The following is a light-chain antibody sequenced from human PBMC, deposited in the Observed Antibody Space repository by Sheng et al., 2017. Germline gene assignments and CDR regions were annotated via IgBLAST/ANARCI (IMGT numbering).Light chain of an antibody. CDR2: GAS. V-gene: IGKV3-11*01. Sequence: EFVLTQSPATLSLSPGERATLSCRASQSVSSYLAWYQQKPGQAPRFLIYGASIRATGIPARFSGSGSGTDFTLTISSLEPEDFAVYYCQQRSNWPWTFGQGTKVEVK. J-gene: IGKJ1*01. CDR1: QSVSSY. CDR3: QQRSNWPWT.